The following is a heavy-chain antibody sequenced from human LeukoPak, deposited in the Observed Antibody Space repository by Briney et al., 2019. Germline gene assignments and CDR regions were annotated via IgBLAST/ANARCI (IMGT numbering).Heavy chain of an antibody. V-gene: IGHV4-61*01. CDR3: ARGGGRPIDY. D-gene: IGHD6-25*01. Sequence: SETLSLTCTVSGGSVSSGSYYWSWIRQPPGKGLEWIGYIYYSGSTSYNPSLKSRVTISVDTSKNQFSLKLSSVTAADTAVYYCARGGGRPIDYWGQGTLVTVSS. J-gene: IGHJ4*02. CDR1: GGSVSSGSYY. CDR2: IYYSGST.